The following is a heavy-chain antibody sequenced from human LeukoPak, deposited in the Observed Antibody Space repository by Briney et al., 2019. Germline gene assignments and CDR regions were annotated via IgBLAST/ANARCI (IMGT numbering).Heavy chain of an antibody. D-gene: IGHD2-2*01. CDR1: GGSISSSSYY. CDR3: ASKGSQLLRKGRPYDY. Sequence: SETLSLTCTVSGGSISSSSYYWGWIRQPPGKGLEWIGSIYYSGSTNHNPSLKSRVTISVDTSKNQFSLKLSSVTAADTAVYYCASKGSQLLRKGRPYDYWGQGTLVTVSS. J-gene: IGHJ4*02. CDR2: IYYSGST. V-gene: IGHV4-39*07.